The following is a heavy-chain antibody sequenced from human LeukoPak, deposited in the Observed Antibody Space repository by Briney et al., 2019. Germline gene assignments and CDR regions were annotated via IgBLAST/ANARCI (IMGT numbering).Heavy chain of an antibody. D-gene: IGHD3-22*01. CDR1: GGSIINYY. CDR2: IYYSGST. CDR3: ARSRGYFDY. J-gene: IGHJ4*02. Sequence: PSETLSLTCTVSGGSIINYYWSWIRQPPGKGLEWIGYIYYSGSTNYTPSLKSRVTISVDTSKNQFSLKLSSVTAADTAVYHCARSRGYFDYWGQGALVAVSS. V-gene: IGHV4-59*08.